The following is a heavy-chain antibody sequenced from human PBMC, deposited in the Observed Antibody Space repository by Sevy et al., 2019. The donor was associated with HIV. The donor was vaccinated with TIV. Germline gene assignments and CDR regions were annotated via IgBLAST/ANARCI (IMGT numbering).Heavy chain of an antibody. CDR3: ARDRVTIFGVTIDYYFDY. CDR2: IYDSGSA. D-gene: IGHD3-3*01. V-gene: IGHV4-4*07. J-gene: IGHJ4*02. Sequence: SETLSLTCTVSGDSISNYYWSWIRQPAGKGLGWIGRIYDSGSATYNPSLESRVTMSADTTKNQLSLKLNSVTAADTAVYYCARDRVTIFGVTIDYYFDYWGQGTLVTVSS. CDR1: GDSISNYY.